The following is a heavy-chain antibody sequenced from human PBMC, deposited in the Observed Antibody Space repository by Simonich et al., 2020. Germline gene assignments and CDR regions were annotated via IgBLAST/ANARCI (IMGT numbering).Heavy chain of an antibody. J-gene: IGHJ6*03. D-gene: IGHD7-27*01. V-gene: IGHV1-2*02. CDR1: GYTFTGYY. CDR2: INPNSGGT. Sequence: QVQLVQSGAEVKKPGASVKVSCKASGYTFTGYYMHWVRQAPGKGLEWMGWINPNSGGTNYAKKFQGRVTMTRDTSISTAYMELSRLRSDDTAVYYCARGALTGDYYYMDVWGKGTTVTVSS. CDR3: ARGALTGDYYYMDV.